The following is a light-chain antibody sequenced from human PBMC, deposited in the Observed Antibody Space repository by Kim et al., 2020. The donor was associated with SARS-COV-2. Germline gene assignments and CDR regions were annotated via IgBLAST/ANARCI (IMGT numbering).Light chain of an antibody. CDR3: QQYGSPPLT. V-gene: IGKV3-20*01. CDR1: QSVSSSY. Sequence: STGERATPSCRASQSVSSSYLAWYQQQPGQAPRLLISGASSRATGIPARFSGSGSGTDFTLTISRLEPEDFAVYYCQQYGSPPLTFGGGTKVDIK. J-gene: IGKJ4*01. CDR2: GAS.